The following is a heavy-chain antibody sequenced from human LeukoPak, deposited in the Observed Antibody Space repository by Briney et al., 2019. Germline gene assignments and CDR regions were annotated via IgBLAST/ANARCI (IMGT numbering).Heavy chain of an antibody. CDR3: ARGSGYSSGWYGPRYYYMDV. J-gene: IGHJ6*03. CDR2: INHSGST. V-gene: IGHV4-34*01. Sequence: SETLSLTCAVYGGSLSGYYWSWIRQPPGKGLEWIGEINHSGSTNYNPSLKSRVTISVDTSKNQFSLKLSSVTAAGTAVYYCARGSGYSSGWYGPRYYYMDVWGKGTTVTVSS. CDR1: GGSLSGYY. D-gene: IGHD6-19*01.